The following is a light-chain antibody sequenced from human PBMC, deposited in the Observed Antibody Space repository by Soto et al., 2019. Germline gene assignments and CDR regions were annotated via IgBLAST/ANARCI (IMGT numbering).Light chain of an antibody. Sequence: EIVMTQSPATLSVSPGEGATLSCRANQSISSNLAWYQQKPGQAPKLLIYGASTRATGFPARFSGSGSGTEFTLTISSLQSEDFPVYYCQQYNDWPLTFGGGTKVEIK. V-gene: IGKV3-15*01. CDR3: QQYNDWPLT. CDR1: QSISSN. CDR2: GAS. J-gene: IGKJ4*01.